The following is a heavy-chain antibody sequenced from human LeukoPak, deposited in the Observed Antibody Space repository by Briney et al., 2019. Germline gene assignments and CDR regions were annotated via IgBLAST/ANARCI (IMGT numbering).Heavy chain of an antibody. J-gene: IGHJ4*02. CDR2: ISGSAGST. V-gene: IGHV3-23*01. CDR3: AKGSTFGDLNYFDS. Sequence: GGSLRLSCTVSGFTFSNFGMSWVRQAPGKGLEWVSTISGSAGSTHYADSVKGRFTISRDTSKNMLYLQMTSLRAEDTALYYCAKGSTFGDLNYFDSWGQGALVSVSS. D-gene: IGHD4-17*01. CDR1: GFTFSNFG.